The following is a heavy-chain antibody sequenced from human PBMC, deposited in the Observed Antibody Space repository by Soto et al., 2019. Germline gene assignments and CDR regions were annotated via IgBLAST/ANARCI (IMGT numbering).Heavy chain of an antibody. CDR2: IYSIGNT. V-gene: IGHV4-39*01. J-gene: IGHJ6*02. Sequence: SETLSLTCTVSGASIRSSAYWGWIRQPPGKGLEWIGSIYSIGNTYYNPSLKSGVTISADTSKDQFSLNLISVTAADTAVYYCRRSSRYSTDVWGQEITVT. CDR3: RRSSRYSTDV. CDR1: GASIRSSAY. D-gene: IGHD6-19*01.